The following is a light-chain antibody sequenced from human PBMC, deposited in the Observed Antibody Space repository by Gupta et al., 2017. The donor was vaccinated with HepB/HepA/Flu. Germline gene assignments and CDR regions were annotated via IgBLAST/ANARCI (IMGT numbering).Light chain of an antibody. CDR1: ALPKQY. V-gene: IGLV3-25*03. CDR3: QSADSSGTHVV. Sequence: SYALTQPPSVSVSPGQTARITCSGDALPKQYAYWYQQKPGPAPVLVIYKDSERPSGIPERFSGSSSGTTVTLTISGVQAEDEADYYCQSADSSGTHVVFGGGTKLTVL. J-gene: IGLJ2*01. CDR2: KDS.